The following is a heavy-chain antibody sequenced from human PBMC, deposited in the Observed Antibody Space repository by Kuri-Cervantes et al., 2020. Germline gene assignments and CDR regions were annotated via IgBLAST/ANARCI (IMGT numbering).Heavy chain of an antibody. V-gene: IGHV3-15*01. CDR1: GFTFSNAW. Sequence: GGSLRLSCAASGFTFSNAWMSWVRQAPGKGLEWVGRIKSKTDGGTTDYAAPVKGRFTISRDDSKNTLYLRMNSLKTEDTAVYYCTTITTVTTGRWNYFDYWGQGTLVTVSS. CDR3: TTITTVTTGRWNYFDY. D-gene: IGHD4-11*01. J-gene: IGHJ4*02. CDR2: IKSKTDGGTT.